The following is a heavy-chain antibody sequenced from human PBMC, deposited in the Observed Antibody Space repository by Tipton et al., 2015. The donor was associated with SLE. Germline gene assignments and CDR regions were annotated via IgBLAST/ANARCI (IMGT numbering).Heavy chain of an antibody. CDR2: INHSGST. CDR1: GGSFSGYY. D-gene: IGHD6-19*01. V-gene: IGHV4-34*01. J-gene: IGHJ4*02. CDR3: GRVSLGIAVAGIDY. Sequence: TLSLTCAVYGGSFSGYYWSWIRKPPGKGLEWIGGINHSGSTNYNPSLKSRVTKSVDTSKNQFSPKLSSVTAADTAVYYCGRVSLGIAVAGIDYWGQGTLVTVSS.